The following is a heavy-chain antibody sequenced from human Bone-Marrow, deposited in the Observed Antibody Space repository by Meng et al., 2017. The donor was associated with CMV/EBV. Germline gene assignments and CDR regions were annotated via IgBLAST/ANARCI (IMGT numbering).Heavy chain of an antibody. Sequence: QVQLQESGPGLVKPSETLSLTCPASGGSINNYHWSWIRQSAGKGLEWIGRIYTSGSTNYNPSLKSRVTMSVDTSKTQFSLKLTSVTAADTAVYYCARDRFCPSTSCSQYYFDYWGQGTLVTVSS. J-gene: IGHJ4*02. CDR3: ARDRFCPSTSCSQYYFDY. CDR1: GGSINNYH. D-gene: IGHD2-2*01. CDR2: IYTSGST. V-gene: IGHV4-4*07.